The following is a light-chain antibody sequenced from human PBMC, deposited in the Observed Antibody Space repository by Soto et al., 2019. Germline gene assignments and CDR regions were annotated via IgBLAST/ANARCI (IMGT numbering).Light chain of an antibody. J-gene: IGKJ1*01. CDR2: DAS. CDR3: QQYNSYLWT. Sequence: DIQMTQSPSTLSASVRDRVTITCRASQSISTRLAWYQQKPGKAPKFLIYDASSLESGVPSRFSGSGSGTEFTLTISSLQPDDFATYYCQQYNSYLWTFGQGTKVDIK. V-gene: IGKV1-5*01. CDR1: QSISTR.